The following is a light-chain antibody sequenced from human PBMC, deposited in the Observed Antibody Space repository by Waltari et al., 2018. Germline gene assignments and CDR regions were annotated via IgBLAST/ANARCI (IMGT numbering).Light chain of an antibody. CDR3: AAWSDSQDDLYV. V-gene: IGLV1-44*01. J-gene: IGLJ1*01. Sequence: QFVLTQPPSASATPGQRITISCSGSSSNIGTNSVHRYQHFPGRAPKLLIYGDNKRPSGVPDRFSGSKSGTSASLAISGLQSADEADYYCAAWSDSQDDLYVFGTGTKVTVL. CDR2: GDN. CDR1: SSNIGTNS.